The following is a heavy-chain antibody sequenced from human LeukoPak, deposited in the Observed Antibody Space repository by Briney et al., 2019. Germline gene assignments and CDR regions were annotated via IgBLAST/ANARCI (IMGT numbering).Heavy chain of an antibody. D-gene: IGHD2-15*01. J-gene: IGHJ4*02. CDR2: IYYSGST. CDR3: ARLQSDIVVVPAANQPYCSGGSCYPPKYYYFDY. V-gene: IGHV4-39*01. Sequence: SETLSHTCTVSGGSISSSSYYWGWIRQPPGKGLEWIGSIYYSGSTYYNPSLKSRVTISVDTSKNQFSLKLSSVTAADTAVYYCARLQSDIVVVPAANQPYCSGGSCYPPKYYYFDYWGQGTLVTVSS. CDR1: GGSISSSSYY.